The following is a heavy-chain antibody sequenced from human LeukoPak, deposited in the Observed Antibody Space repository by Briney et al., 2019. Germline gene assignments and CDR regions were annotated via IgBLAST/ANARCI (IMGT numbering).Heavy chain of an antibody. CDR2: ISGSGGST. V-gene: IGHV3-23*01. CDR3: AKDREGGFDY. CDR1: GFTFSSYA. D-gene: IGHD1-26*01. J-gene: IGHJ4*02. Sequence: PGASLRLSCAASGFTFSSYAMSWVRQAPGKGLEWVSAISGSGGSTYYADSVKGRFTISRDNSKNTLYLQMNSLRAEDTAVFYCAKDREGGFDYWGQGTLVTVSS.